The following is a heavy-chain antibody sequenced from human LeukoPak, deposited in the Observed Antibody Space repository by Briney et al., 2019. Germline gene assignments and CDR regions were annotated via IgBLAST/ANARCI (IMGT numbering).Heavy chain of an antibody. CDR3: AKVQSPGNAFDI. CDR2: IRYDGSNK. CDR1: GFTFSNYG. Sequence: PGGSLRLSCAAAGFTFSNYGMHWVRQAPGKGLEWVAFIRYDGSNKYYADSVKGRFTISRDNSKNTLYLQMNSLRAEDTAVYYCAKVQSPGNAFDIWGQGTMVTVSS. D-gene: IGHD3-10*01. J-gene: IGHJ3*02. V-gene: IGHV3-30*02.